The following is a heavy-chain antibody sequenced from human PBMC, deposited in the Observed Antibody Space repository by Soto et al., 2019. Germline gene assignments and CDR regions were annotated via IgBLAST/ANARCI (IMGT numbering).Heavy chain of an antibody. V-gene: IGHV3-49*03. J-gene: IGHJ6*03. CDR1: GFTFGDYA. Sequence: GGSLRLSCTASGFTFGDYAMSWFRQAPGKGLEWVGFIRSKAYGGTTEYAASVKGRFTISRDDSKSIAYLQMNSLRAEDTAVYYCAKGTCTNGVCPYYYYMDVWGKGTTVTVSS. CDR3: AKGTCTNGVCPYYYYMDV. D-gene: IGHD2-8*01. CDR2: IRSKAYGGTT.